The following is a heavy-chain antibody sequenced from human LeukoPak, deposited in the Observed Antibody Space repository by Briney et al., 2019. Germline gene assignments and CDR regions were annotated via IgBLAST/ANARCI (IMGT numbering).Heavy chain of an antibody. J-gene: IGHJ6*03. CDR3: AKDRCSNGIGCYYYYMDV. CDR2: ISGSSSYI. V-gene: IGHV3-21*01. Sequence: GGSLRLSCAASGFTFSSYSLNWVRQAPGKGLEWVSSISGSSSYIYYADSVKGRFTISRHNAKNSLYLQMNSLRAEDTAVYYCAKDRCSNGIGCYYYYMDVWGKGTTVTISS. CDR1: GFTFSSYS. D-gene: IGHD2-8*01.